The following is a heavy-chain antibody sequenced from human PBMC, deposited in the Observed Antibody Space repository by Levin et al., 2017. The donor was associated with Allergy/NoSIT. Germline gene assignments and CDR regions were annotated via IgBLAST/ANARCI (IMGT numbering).Heavy chain of an antibody. Sequence: GGSLRLSCVASGFIFSSYSMSWVRQAPGKGLEWVANIKRDGSEKNYVDSVKGRFTISRDNARDSLYLQMDSLRAEDTAVYYCARIIGAPNWFDPWGQGTLVTVSS. CDR2: IKRDGSEK. CDR3: ARIIGAPNWFDP. D-gene: IGHD3-10*01. V-gene: IGHV3-7*01. CDR1: GFIFSSYS. J-gene: IGHJ5*01.